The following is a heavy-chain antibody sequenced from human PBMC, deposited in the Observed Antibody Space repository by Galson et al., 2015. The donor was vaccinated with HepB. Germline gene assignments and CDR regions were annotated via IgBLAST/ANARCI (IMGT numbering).Heavy chain of an antibody. CDR2: IYYSGST. V-gene: IGHV4-39*01. CDR1: GGSISSSSYY. D-gene: IGHD2-8*01. Sequence: ETLSLTCTVSGGSISSSSYYWGWIRQPPGKGLEWIGSIYYSGSTYYNPSLKSQVTISVDTSKNQFSLKLSSVTAADTAVYYCARRGMVAWGDYFDYWGQGTLVTVSS. CDR3: ARRGMVAWGDYFDY. J-gene: IGHJ4*02.